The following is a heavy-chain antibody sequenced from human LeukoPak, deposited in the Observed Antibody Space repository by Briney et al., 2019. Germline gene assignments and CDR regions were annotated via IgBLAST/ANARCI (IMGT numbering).Heavy chain of an antibody. CDR3: ARDSGPRFDY. J-gene: IGHJ4*02. Sequence: SETLSLTCTVSGGSISTFYWSWIRQPPGKGLEWIAYVYSSGDTSYNPSLKGRVTISLDMSKNQFSLRLKSVTAADTAVYYCARDSGPRFDYWGQGTLVTVSS. CDR1: GGSISTFY. D-gene: IGHD6-19*01. CDR2: VYSSGDT. V-gene: IGHV4-59*12.